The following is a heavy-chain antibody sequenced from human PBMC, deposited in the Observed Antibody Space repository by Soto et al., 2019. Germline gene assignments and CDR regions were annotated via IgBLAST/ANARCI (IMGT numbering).Heavy chain of an antibody. CDR1: GCTFSSHD. V-gene: IGHV1-8*01. J-gene: IGHJ5*02. CDR3: TRGAGGTHYGLDP. D-gene: IGHD3-10*01. Sequence: QVQLVQSGAEVKKPGASVKVSCKASGCTFSSHDINWVRQAPGQGLEWMGWMNPRSGNTGYAQRFQGRLTMTRNTSMSTAYMELRSLRSDDTALYYCTRGAGGTHYGLDPWGQGTLVTVSS. CDR2: MNPRSGNT.